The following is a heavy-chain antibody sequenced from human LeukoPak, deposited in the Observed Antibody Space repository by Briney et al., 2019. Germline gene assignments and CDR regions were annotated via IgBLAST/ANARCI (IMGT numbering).Heavy chain of an antibody. J-gene: IGHJ5*02. CDR2: ISGGGGST. Sequence: GGSLRLSCAASGFTFSSYAMSWVRQAPGKGLEWVSAISGGGGSTYYADSVKGRFTISRDNSKNTLYLQMNSLRAEDTAVYYCAKDRYFDWLNGDWFDPWGQGTLVTVSS. V-gene: IGHV3-23*01. CDR3: AKDRYFDWLNGDWFDP. D-gene: IGHD3-9*01. CDR1: GFTFSSYA.